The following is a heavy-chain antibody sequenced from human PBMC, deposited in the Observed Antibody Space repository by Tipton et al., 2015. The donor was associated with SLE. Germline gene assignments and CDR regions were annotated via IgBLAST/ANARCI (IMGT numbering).Heavy chain of an antibody. V-gene: IGHV3-30-3*01. D-gene: IGHD2-8*01. Sequence: SLRLSCAASGFTFSSYAMHWVRQAPGKGLEWVAVISYDGSNKYYADSVKGRFTISRDNSKNTLYLQMNSLRAEDTAVYYCARVSRESIVLMVYASHFDYWGQGTLVTVSS. CDR2: ISYDGSNK. J-gene: IGHJ4*02. CDR1: GFTFSSYA. CDR3: ARVSRESIVLMVYASHFDY.